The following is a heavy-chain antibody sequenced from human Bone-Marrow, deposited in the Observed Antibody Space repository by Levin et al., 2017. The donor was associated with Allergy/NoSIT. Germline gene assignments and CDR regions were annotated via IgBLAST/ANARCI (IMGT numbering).Heavy chain of an antibody. Sequence: GGSLRLSCAASGFTFSSYAMSWVRQAPGKGLEWVSAISGSGGSTYYADSVKGRFTISRDNSKNTLYLQMNSLRAEDTAVYYCAKPPARQRYYYYGMDGWGQGTTVTVSS. D-gene: IGHD6-6*01. CDR1: GFTFSSYA. J-gene: IGHJ6*02. CDR2: ISGSGGST. V-gene: IGHV3-23*01. CDR3: AKPPARQRYYYYGMDG.